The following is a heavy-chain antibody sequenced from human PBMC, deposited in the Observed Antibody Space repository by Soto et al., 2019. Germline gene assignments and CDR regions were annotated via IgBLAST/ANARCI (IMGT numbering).Heavy chain of an antibody. D-gene: IGHD6-13*01. CDR1: GFTFSSYG. CDR2: IWYDGSNK. V-gene: IGHV3-33*01. J-gene: IGHJ4*02. CDR3: ARERGGGAAAGSAHFDY. Sequence: GGSLRLSCAASGFTFSSYGMHWVRQAPGKGLEWVAVIWYDGSNKYYADSVKGRFTISRDNSKNTLYLQMSSLRAEDTAVYYCARERGGGAAAGSAHFDYWGQGTLVTVSS.